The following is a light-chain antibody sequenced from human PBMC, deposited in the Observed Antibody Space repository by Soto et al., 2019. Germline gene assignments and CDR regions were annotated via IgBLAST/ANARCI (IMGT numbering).Light chain of an antibody. J-gene: IGLJ1*01. CDR2: TNN. Sequence: QSVLTQPPSASGTPGQRIIISCSGSTSNIESHSVNWFQQVPGTAPRLLIITNNQRPSGVPDRFSGSKSGDSASLAISGLQSEDEATYYCATWDDSRKGVFGTGTKLTVL. CDR3: ATWDDSRKGV. V-gene: IGLV1-44*01. CDR1: TSNIESHS.